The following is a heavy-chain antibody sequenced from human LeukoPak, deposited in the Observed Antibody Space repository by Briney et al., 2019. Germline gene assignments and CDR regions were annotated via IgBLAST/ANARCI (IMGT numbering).Heavy chain of an antibody. CDR3: VGLGENY. CDR2: IKQDGSEK. D-gene: IGHD3-10*01. CDR1: GFTFRRYW. V-gene: IGHV3-7*02. Sequence: GGSLRLSCAASGFTFRRYWMSWARQASGKGLEWVANIKQDGSEKYYVDSVKGRFTISRDNAKNSLYLQMNSLRAEDTAVYYCVGLGENYWGQGALVTVSS. J-gene: IGHJ4*02.